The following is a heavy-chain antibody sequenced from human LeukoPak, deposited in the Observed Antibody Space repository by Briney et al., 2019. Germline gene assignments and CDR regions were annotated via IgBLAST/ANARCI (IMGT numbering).Heavy chain of an antibody. CDR2: IYYSGST. Sequence: ASETLSLTCTVSGGSISSYYWSWIRQPPGKGLEWIGYIYYSGSTNYNPSLKSRVTISVDTSKNQFSLKLSSVTAADTAAYYCARETGEYDYVWGSYRPYYFDYWGQGTLVTVSS. D-gene: IGHD3-16*02. CDR3: ARETGEYDYVWGSYRPYYFDY. CDR1: GGSISSYY. J-gene: IGHJ4*02. V-gene: IGHV4-59*01.